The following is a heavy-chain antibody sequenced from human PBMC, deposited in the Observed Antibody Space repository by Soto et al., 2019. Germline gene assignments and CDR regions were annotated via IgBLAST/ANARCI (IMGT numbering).Heavy chain of an antibody. V-gene: IGHV3-74*01. CDR1: GLIFSNYK. J-gene: IGHJ4*02. CDR3: ARDTDGLHY. CDR2: INTDGSII. Sequence: EVQLVESGGGLVQPGGSLRLSCEASGLIFSNYKMHWVRQAPGKGLVWVSRINTDGSIIDYADSVKGRFTVSRDNAKNTLYLQMNSLRADDTAVYYCARDTDGLHYWGQGTLVTVSS.